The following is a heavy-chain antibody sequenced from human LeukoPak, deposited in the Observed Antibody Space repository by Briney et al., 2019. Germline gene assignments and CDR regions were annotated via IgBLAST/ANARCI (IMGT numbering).Heavy chain of an antibody. CDR1: GYTLTELS. J-gene: IGHJ5*02. CDR2: FDPEDGET. V-gene: IGHV1-24*01. CDR3: ATFRYCSGGSCYSGAPSWFDP. Sequence: ASVKVSCKVSGYTLTELSMHWVRQAPGKGLEWMGGFDPEDGETIYAQKFQGRVTMTEDTSTDTAYMELSNLRSEDTAVYYCATFRYCSGGSCYSGAPSWFDPWGQGTLVTVSS. D-gene: IGHD2-15*01.